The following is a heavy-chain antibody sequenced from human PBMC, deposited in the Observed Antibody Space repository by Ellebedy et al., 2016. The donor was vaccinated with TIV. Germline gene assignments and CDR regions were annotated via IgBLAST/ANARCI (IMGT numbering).Heavy chain of an antibody. D-gene: IGHD1/OR15-1a*01. V-gene: IGHV3-30*18. CDR3: SNGGGGNNPEFDY. J-gene: IGHJ4*02. CDR2: ILYDGNSE. Sequence: PGGSLRLSCAASGFPSSSFVMPWVLQAPGKGLEWVPDILYDGNSEHYVDSVKGRFTISRDNSKNTLYLQMDSLTADDTSVYYCSNGGGGNNPEFDYWGQGTLVTVSA. CDR1: GFPSSSFV.